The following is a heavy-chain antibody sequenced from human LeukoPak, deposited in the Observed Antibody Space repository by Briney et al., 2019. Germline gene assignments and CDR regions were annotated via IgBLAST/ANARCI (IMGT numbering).Heavy chain of an antibody. CDR1: GGSISSGGYY. CDR3: ASGYYYYMDV. V-gene: IGHV4-31*03. Sequence: SETLSLTCTVSGGSISSGGYYWSWIRQHPGKGLEWIGYTYYSGSTYYNPSLKSRVTISVDTSKNQFSLKLSSVTAADTAVYYCASGYYYYMDVWGKGTTVTVSS. J-gene: IGHJ6*03. CDR2: TYYSGST.